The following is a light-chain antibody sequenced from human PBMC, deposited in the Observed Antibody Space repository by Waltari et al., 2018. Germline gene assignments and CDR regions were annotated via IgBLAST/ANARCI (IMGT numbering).Light chain of an antibody. CDR3: QSYDSSVSAWV. J-gene: IGLJ3*02. Sequence: QSVLTQPPSVSGAPGQSITISCTGSSSNIGAGYDVHWYQHLPGTAPKLLIYGHNNRPSGVPDRFSGSKSGTSASLAITGLQAEDEADYYCQSYDSSVSAWVFGGGTK. CDR1: SSNIGAGYD. V-gene: IGLV1-40*01. CDR2: GHN.